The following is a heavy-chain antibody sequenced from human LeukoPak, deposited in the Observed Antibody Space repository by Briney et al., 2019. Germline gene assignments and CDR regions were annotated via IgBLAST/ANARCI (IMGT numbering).Heavy chain of an antibody. V-gene: IGHV1-46*01. CDR3: ARDQEGFDY. J-gene: IGHJ4*02. CDR2: IYPRDGST. Sequence: GASVKVSCMASGYTFTSNYIHWVRQAPGQGLEWMGMIYPRDGSTSYAQKFQGRVTVTRDTSTSTVHMELSGLRSEDTAVYYCARDQEGFDYWGQGTLHTVSS. CDR1: GYTFTSNY.